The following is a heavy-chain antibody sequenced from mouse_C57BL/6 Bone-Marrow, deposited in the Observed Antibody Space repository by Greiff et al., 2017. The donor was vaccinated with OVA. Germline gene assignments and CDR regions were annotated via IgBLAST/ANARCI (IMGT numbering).Heavy chain of an antibody. D-gene: IGHD2-1*01. CDR3: ARAYGNYVLDY. Sequence: QVQLQQSGAELVRPGTSVKVSCKASGYAFTNYLIEWVTQRPGQGLEWIGVINPGSGGTNYNETFKGKATLTADKSSSTAYMQLSSLTSEDSAVYFCARAYGNYVLDYWGQGTTLTVSS. CDR1: GYAFTNYL. V-gene: IGHV1-54*01. J-gene: IGHJ2*01. CDR2: INPGSGGT.